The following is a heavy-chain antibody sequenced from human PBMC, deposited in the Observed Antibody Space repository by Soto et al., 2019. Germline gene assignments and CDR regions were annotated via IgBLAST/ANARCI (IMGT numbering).Heavy chain of an antibody. CDR3: ARDQEGYSSGWYAFDI. V-gene: IGHV3-7*03. CDR1: GFTFSSYW. J-gene: IGHJ3*02. Sequence: GGSLRLSCAASGFTFSSYWMSWVRQAPGKGLEWVANIKQDGSEKYYVDSVKGRFTISRDNAKNSLYLQMNSLRAEDTAVYYCARDQEGYSSGWYAFDIGGQGTMVTVSS. D-gene: IGHD6-19*01. CDR2: IKQDGSEK.